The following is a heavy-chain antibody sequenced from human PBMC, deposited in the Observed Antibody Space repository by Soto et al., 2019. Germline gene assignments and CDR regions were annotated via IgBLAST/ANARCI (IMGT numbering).Heavy chain of an antibody. CDR1: GGSLDYYY. D-gene: IGHD2-21*02. V-gene: IGHV4-59*01. Sequence: SETLSLTCTVSGGSLDYYYWSWIRQPPGKGVEFVGYIYYSGSANYNPSLRRRVSISVATSRNQFSLRLNFVTAADTALYYCARGGPGDSYAFDFWGPGTMVTVSS. CDR3: ARGGPGDSYAFDF. J-gene: IGHJ3*01. CDR2: IYYSGSA.